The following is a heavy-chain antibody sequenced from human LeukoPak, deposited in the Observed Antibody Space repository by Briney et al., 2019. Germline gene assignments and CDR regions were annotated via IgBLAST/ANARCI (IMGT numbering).Heavy chain of an antibody. CDR3: AKREYCSSTSCWHFDY. J-gene: IGHJ4*02. CDR2: ISGSGGST. V-gene: IGHV3-23*01. CDR1: GFTFSSYA. D-gene: IGHD2-2*01. Sequence: GGSLRLSCAASGFTFSSYAMSWVRQAPGKGLEWVSAISGSGGSTYYADSVKGRFTISRDNSKNTLYLQMNSLRAEDTAVYYCAKREYCSSTSCWHFDYWGQGTLVTVSS.